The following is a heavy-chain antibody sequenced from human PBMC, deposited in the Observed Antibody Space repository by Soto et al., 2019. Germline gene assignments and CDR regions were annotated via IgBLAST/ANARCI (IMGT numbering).Heavy chain of an antibody. CDR3: ARGNRAVGSSGLYNWFDP. Sequence: QVQLVQSGAEVKKPGASVKVSCKASGYTFTGYYMYWVRQAPGQGLERMGWINPNSGGTNYAQKFQGWVTMTMDTSISTAYMELSRLRSDDTAVYYCARGNRAVGSSGLYNWFDPWGQGTLVTVSS. J-gene: IGHJ5*02. CDR1: GYTFTGYY. V-gene: IGHV1-2*04. D-gene: IGHD6-19*01. CDR2: INPNSGGT.